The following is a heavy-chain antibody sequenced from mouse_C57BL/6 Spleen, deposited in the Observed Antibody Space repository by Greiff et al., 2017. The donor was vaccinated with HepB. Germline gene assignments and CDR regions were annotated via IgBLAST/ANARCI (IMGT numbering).Heavy chain of an antibody. J-gene: IGHJ2*01. CDR3: ARVGYSFYFDY. CDR1: GYAFSSSW. V-gene: IGHV1-82*01. CDR2: IYPGDGDT. Sequence: VKLQESGPELVKPGASVKISCKASGYAFSSSWMNWVKQRPGKGLEWIGRIYPGDGDTNYNGKFKGKATLTADKSSSTAYMQLSSLTSEDSAVYFCARVGYSFYFDYWGQGTTLTVSS. D-gene: IGHD2-3*01.